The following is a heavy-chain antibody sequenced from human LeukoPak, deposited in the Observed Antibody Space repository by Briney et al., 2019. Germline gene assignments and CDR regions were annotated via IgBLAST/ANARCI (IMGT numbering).Heavy chain of an antibody. CDR1: GGSISSGDYY. D-gene: IGHD3-22*01. J-gene: IGHJ4*02. CDR2: IYYSGST. Sequence: KTSETLSLTCTVSGGSISSGDYYWSWIRQPPGKDLEWIGYIYYSGSTYYSPSLKSRVTISVDTSKNQFSLKLSSVTAADTAVYYCARVDSSGSMVGYWGQGTLVTVSS. CDR3: ARVDSSGSMVGY. V-gene: IGHV4-30-4*01.